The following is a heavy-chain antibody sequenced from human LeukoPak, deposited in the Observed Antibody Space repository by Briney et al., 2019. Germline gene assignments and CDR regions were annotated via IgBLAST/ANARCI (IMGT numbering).Heavy chain of an antibody. Sequence: GGTLRLSCAASGFTFSSYGMNWVRQAPGKGLEWVSSISGSGDSTDYADSVKGRFTISRDNAKNSLYLQMNSLRAEDTAVYYCARDLWFDPWGQGTLVTVSS. CDR2: ISGSGDST. CDR1: GFTFSSYG. V-gene: IGHV3-48*04. CDR3: ARDLWFDP. J-gene: IGHJ5*02.